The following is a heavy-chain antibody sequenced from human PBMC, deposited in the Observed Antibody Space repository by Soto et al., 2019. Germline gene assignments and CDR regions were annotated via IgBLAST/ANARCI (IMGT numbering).Heavy chain of an antibody. CDR2: IWYDVSNK. J-gene: IGHJ4*02. Sequence: QVQLVESGGGVVQPGRSLRLSCATSGFTLSSYGMHWVRQAPGKGLEWVAVIWYDVSNKYHADSGKGRFTISRDNSKNTLYLQMNSLRAEDTAVYYCARAPWYRSGGSCYFDYWGRGTLVTVSS. CDR1: GFTLSSYG. D-gene: IGHD2-15*01. V-gene: IGHV3-33*01. CDR3: ARAPWYRSGGSCYFDY.